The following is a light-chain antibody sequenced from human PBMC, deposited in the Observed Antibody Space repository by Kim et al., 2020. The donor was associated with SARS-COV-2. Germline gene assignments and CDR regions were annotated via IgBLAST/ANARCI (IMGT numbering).Light chain of an antibody. J-gene: IGKJ1*01. CDR3: QQSYSIPWT. V-gene: IGKV1-39*01. Sequence: ASVGHSVTTTCRTRQSIPNYLMLFQQKPGKGPKLLIYSKSTLQSGVPSRFTGGGSGTDFTLPISTLQPEDFATFYCQQSYSIPWTFGQGTQVDIK. CDR2: SKS. CDR1: QSIPNY.